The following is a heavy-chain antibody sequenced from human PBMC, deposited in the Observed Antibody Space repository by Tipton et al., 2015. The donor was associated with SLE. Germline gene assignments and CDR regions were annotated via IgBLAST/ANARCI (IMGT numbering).Heavy chain of an antibody. CDR3: ARESSRGIAAPYFDY. CDR1: GASITRHY. Sequence: TLSLTCTVSGASITRHYWTWIRQPPGKGLEWIGYVYYSVNTNYNPSLKSRVTISLDTSKSQFSLKLTSVTAADTAVYYCARESSRGIAAPYFDYWGQGTLVTVSS. V-gene: IGHV4-59*11. CDR2: VYYSVNT. D-gene: IGHD6-13*01. J-gene: IGHJ4*02.